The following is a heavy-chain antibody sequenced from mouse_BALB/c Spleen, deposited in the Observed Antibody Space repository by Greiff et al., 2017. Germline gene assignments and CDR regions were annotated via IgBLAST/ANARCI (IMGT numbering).Heavy chain of an antibody. CDR2: ISYSGST. D-gene: IGHD2-14*01. Sequence: EVQLQESGPSLVKPSQTLSLTCSVTGDSITSGYWNWIRKFPGNKLEYMGYISYSGSTYYNPSLKSRISITRDTSKNQYYLQLNSVTTEDTATYYSARNHRYDGAWFAYWGQGTLVTVSA. J-gene: IGHJ3*01. CDR3: ARNHRYDGAWFAY. V-gene: IGHV3-8*02. CDR1: GDSITSGY.